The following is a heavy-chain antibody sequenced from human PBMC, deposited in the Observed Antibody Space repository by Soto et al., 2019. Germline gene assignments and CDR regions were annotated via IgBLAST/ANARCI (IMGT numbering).Heavy chain of an antibody. V-gene: IGHV1-69*12. J-gene: IGHJ6*02. CDR3: ARPTVVVPAAMGFDYYYGMDV. CDR1: GGTFSSYA. CDR2: IIPIFGTA. D-gene: IGHD2-2*01. Sequence: QVQLVQSGAEVKKPGSSVKVSCKASGGTFSSYAISWVRQAPGQGLEWMGGIIPIFGTANYAQKFQGRVTITADESTSTAYMELSSLRSEDTAVYYCARPTVVVPAAMGFDYYYGMDVWGQGTTVTVSS.